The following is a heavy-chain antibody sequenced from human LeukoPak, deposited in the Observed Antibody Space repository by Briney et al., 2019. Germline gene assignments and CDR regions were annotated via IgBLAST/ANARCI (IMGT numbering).Heavy chain of an antibody. D-gene: IGHD3-10*01. V-gene: IGHV3-21*01. CDR2: ISSRSSYI. J-gene: IGHJ5*02. CDR3: ARPRAELGWFDP. Sequence: PGGSLRLSSAASGFTFSSYSMNWVRKAPGKGLEWVSSISSRSSYIYYADSVKGRFTISRDNAKNSLYLQMNSLRAEDTAVYYCARPRAELGWFDPWGQGTLVTVSS. CDR1: GFTFSSYS.